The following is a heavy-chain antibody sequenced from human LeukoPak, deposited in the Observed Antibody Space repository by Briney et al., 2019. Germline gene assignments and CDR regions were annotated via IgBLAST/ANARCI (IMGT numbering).Heavy chain of an antibody. D-gene: IGHD3-22*01. CDR1: GYTFTGYY. V-gene: IGHV1-2*02. J-gene: IGHJ4*02. CDR3: ARDPPYISYYYDSSGYYGYFDY. CDR2: INPNSGGT. Sequence: GASVKVSCKASGYTFTGYYMHWVRQAPGQGLEWMGWINPNSGGTNYAQKFQGRVTMTRDTSISTAYMELRSLRSDDTAVYYCARDPPYISYYYDSSGYYGYFDYWGQGTLVTVSS.